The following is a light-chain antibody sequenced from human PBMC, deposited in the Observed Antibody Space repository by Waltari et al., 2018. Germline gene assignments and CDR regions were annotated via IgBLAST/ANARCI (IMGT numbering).Light chain of an antibody. J-gene: IGKJ4*01. CDR2: KTS. Sequence: IQMTQSPSTLSASVGDRVTITCRASQSISSWLAWYQQKPGKDPKLLIYKTSSLESGVPSRFSGSGSVTQFTLTIISLQPDDFATYYCQQYNSYPPTFGGGTKVEIK. CDR3: QQYNSYPPT. CDR1: QSISSW. V-gene: IGKV1-5*03.